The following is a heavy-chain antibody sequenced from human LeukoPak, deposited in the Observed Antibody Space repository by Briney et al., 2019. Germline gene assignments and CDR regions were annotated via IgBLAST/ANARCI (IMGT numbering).Heavy chain of an antibody. J-gene: IGHJ4*02. CDR2: INYSGST. D-gene: IGHD6-6*01. CDR1: GGSVSSGSYY. CDR3: ARSTQDSSTSFDY. Sequence: SETLSLSCTVSGGSVSSGSYYWPWIRQPPGRGLEWIGYINYSGSTNYNPSLKSRVTMSVDKSKNQCSLRLSSVTAADTAMYFCARSTQDSSTSFDYWGQGTLVTVSS. V-gene: IGHV4-61*01.